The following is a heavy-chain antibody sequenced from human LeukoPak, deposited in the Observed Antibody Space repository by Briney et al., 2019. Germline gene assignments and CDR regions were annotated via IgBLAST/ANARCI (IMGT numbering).Heavy chain of an antibody. V-gene: IGHV1-18*01. Sequence: ASVKVSCKASGYTFTSYGISWVRQVPGQGLEWMGWISAYNGNTNYAQKLQGRVTMTTDTSTSTAYMELRSLRSDDTAVYYCAREFEVGYYGSGSPLYYGMDVWGQGTTVTVSS. CDR1: GYTFTSYG. D-gene: IGHD3-10*01. CDR2: ISAYNGNT. CDR3: AREFEVGYYGSGSPLYYGMDV. J-gene: IGHJ6*02.